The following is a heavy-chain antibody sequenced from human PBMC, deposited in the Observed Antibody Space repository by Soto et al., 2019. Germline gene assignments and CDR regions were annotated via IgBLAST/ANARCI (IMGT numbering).Heavy chain of an antibody. CDR3: LRYAIRLAYFDP. Sequence: SETLSLTCSVSGGSISSSGYFWGWIRQSPVKGLEWIATVSYVGNINYNPSLKSRVTITVDTSKNNFSLKLRSMTAADTAVYYFLRYAIRLAYFDPWSQGTLVTVSS. CDR2: VSYVGNI. CDR1: GGSISSSGYF. J-gene: IGHJ5*02. D-gene: IGHD2-15*01. V-gene: IGHV4-39*02.